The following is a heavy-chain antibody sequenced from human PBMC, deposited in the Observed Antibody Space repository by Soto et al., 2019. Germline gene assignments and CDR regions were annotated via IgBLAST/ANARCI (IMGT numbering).Heavy chain of an antibody. V-gene: IGHV4-39*02. J-gene: IGHJ4*02. CDR3: ARDKSNGLLDS. CDR1: GDSISGSPYF. D-gene: IGHD2-8*01. Sequence: ASETLSLTCTGSGDSISGSPYFWGWIRQPPGKRLEGVGSIFYDGYTLYTPSLKSRVTISVDTSKNQFSLKLTSVTAADTAVYYCARDKSNGLLDSWGQGTLVTVSS. CDR2: IFYDGYT.